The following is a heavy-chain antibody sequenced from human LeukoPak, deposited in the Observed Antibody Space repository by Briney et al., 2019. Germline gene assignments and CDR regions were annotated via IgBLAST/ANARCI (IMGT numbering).Heavy chain of an antibody. J-gene: IGHJ6*03. CDR3: ARTERPVRYETILSHMDV. Sequence: GVSLRLSCAASGFTFSSSSMNWVRQAPGKGLEWVSYISSSSSAIYYADSVKGRFTISRDNAKNSLYLQMNSLRAEDTAVYYCARTERPVRYETILSHMDVWGKGTTVTVSS. V-gene: IGHV3-48*04. CDR1: GFTFSSSS. CDR2: ISSSSSAI. D-gene: IGHD2/OR15-2a*01.